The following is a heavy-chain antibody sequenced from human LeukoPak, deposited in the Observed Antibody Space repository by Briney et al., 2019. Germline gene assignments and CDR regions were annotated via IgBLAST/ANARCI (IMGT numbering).Heavy chain of an antibody. V-gene: IGHV3-33*01. J-gene: IGHJ6*04. D-gene: IGHD3-10*01. Sequence: GGSLRLSCAASGFTFSSYGMHWVRQAPGKGLEWVAVIWYDGSNKYYADSVKGRFTISRDNSKNTLYLQMNSLRAEDTAVYYWARDRPYYYGSGSWRYYYGMDVWGKGATVTVSS. CDR2: IWYDGSNK. CDR3: ARDRPYYYGSGSWRYYYGMDV. CDR1: GFTFSSYG.